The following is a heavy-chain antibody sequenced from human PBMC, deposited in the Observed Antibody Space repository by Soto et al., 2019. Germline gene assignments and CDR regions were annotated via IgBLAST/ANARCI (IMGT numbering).Heavy chain of an antibody. V-gene: IGHV4-31*03. J-gene: IGHJ4*02. CDR1: GGSISSGGYY. D-gene: IGHD3-22*01. Sequence: QVQLQESGPGLVKPSQTLSLTCTVSGGSISSGGYYWSWIRQHPGKGLEWIGYIFFTGSTLYNPSPESRFAXXIXTXXTQFSLTLCSVTAADTAVYYCASVYTVHYDGYFDYWGQGTLVTVST. CDR3: ASVYTVHYDGYFDY. CDR2: IFFTGST.